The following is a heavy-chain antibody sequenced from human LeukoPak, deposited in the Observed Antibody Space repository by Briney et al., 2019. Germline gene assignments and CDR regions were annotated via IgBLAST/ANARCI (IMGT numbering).Heavy chain of an antibody. CDR3: ARMDIVGATYFDY. Sequence: PSETLSLTCTVSGGSISSGGYYWSWIRQHPGKGLEWIGYIYYSGSTYYNPPLKSRVTISVDTSRNQFSLKLSSVTAADTAVYYCARMDIVGATYFDYWGQGTLVTVSS. CDR1: GGSISSGGYY. V-gene: IGHV4-31*03. D-gene: IGHD1-26*01. CDR2: IYYSGST. J-gene: IGHJ4*02.